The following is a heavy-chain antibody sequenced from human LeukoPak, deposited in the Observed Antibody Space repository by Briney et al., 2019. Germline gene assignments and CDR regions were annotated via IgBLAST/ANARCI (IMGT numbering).Heavy chain of an antibody. CDR2: IYPGGSDT. J-gene: IGHJ3*02. V-gene: IGHV5-51*01. CDR1: GYSFTSYW. CDR3: ARERSSGYYTEDAFDI. Sequence: GESLKISCKGSGYSFTSYWIGWVRQMPGKGLEWMGIIYPGGSDTRYSPSFQGQVTISADKSISTAYLQWSSLKASDTAMYYCARERSSGYYTEDAFDIWGQGTMVTVSS. D-gene: IGHD3-22*01.